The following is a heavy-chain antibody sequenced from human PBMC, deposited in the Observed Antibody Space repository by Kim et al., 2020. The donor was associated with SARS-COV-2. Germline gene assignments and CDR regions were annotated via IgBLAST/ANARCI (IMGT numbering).Heavy chain of an antibody. V-gene: IGHV4-39*07. Sequence: SETLSLTCTVSGDSISSSTYSWGWIRQPPGKGLEYIASFFHSGSSQYNPSLKSRATISLDTSKKQFSLKLNSVTAADTAVYFCARAPISRGLHPTRYFDLWGRGTLVTVSS. J-gene: IGHJ2*01. CDR3: ARAPISRGLHPTRYFDL. D-gene: IGHD6-13*01. CDR2: FFHSGSS. CDR1: GDSISSSTYS.